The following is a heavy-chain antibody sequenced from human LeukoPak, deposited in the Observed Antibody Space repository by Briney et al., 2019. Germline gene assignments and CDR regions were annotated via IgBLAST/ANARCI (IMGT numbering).Heavy chain of an antibody. CDR1: GGSISSYY. CDR3: ARPMGGGGGFAP. D-gene: IGHD3-10*01. J-gene: IGHJ5*02. Sequence: SETLSLTCTVSGGSISSYYWSWIRQPPGKGLEWIGYIYYSGSTNYNPSLKSRVTISVDTSKNQFSLKLSSVTAADTAVYYCARPMGGGGGFAPGGQGPLVTVPS. CDR2: IYYSGST. V-gene: IGHV4-59*01.